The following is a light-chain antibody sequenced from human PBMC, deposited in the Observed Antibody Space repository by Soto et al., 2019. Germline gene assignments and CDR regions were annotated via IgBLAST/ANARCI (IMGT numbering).Light chain of an antibody. CDR1: QSVLYSSNNKNY. V-gene: IGKV4-1*01. J-gene: IGKJ5*01. Sequence: DIVMTQSPDSLAVSLGERATINCKSSQSVLYSSNNKNYLAWYQQKPGQPPKLLIYWASTRESGVPDRFSGSGSGTDFTLTISSLQAEDGAVYYCQQYYSTLLIAFGQGTRLEIK. CDR2: WAS. CDR3: QQYYSTLLIA.